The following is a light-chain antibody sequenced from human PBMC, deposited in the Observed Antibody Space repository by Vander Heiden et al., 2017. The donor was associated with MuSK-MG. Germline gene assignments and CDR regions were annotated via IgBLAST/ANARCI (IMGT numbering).Light chain of an antibody. CDR3: QRYDSPPFT. CDR1: QSILFNSNNNNY. V-gene: IGKV4-1*01. CDR2: WAS. J-gene: IGKJ2*01. Sequence: DIVMTQSSDPLAVSLGARATIPCKSSQSILFNSNNNNYLACYQQKPGQPPKVLIYWASTRESGVPGRFSGSGSGTDFTLTIGSLQAEDVAVYYCQRYDSPPFTFGQGTKLEIK.